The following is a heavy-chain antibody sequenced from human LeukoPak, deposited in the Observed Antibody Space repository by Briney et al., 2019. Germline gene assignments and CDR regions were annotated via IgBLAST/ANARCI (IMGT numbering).Heavy chain of an antibody. Sequence: SVKVSCKASGGTFSSYAISWVRQAPGQGLEWMGGIIPIFGTVSYAQKFQGRVTITADESTSTAYMELSSLRSEDTAVYYCARDGNGGYAGYWGQGTLVTVSS. J-gene: IGHJ4*02. V-gene: IGHV1-69*01. CDR3: ARDGNGGYAGY. CDR2: IIPIFGTV. D-gene: IGHD5-12*01. CDR1: GGTFSSYA.